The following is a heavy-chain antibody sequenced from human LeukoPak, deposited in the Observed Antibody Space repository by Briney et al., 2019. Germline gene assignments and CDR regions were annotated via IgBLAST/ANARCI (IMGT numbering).Heavy chain of an antibody. V-gene: IGHV3-53*01. J-gene: IGHJ4*02. CDR1: GFTVSSNY. D-gene: IGHD3-16*02. Sequence: GGSLRLSCAASGFTVSSNYMSWVRQAPGKGLEWVSVIYSGGSTYYADSVKGRFTISRDNSKNTLYLQMNSLRAEDTAVYYCARVRMYYDYVWGSYPRDLYFDYWGQGTLVTVSS. CDR2: IYSGGST. CDR3: ARVRMYYDYVWGSYPRDLYFDY.